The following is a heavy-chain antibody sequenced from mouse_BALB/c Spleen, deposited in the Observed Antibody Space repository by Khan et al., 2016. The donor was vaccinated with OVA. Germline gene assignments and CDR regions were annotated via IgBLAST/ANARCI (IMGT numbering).Heavy chain of an antibody. D-gene: IGHD2-14*01. CDR3: TREGAYYRSDGWFAY. V-gene: IGHV1-4*01. CDR1: GYTFTSYT. J-gene: IGHJ3*01. CDR2: INPSSSYP. Sequence: QVQLQQSGAELARPGASVKMSCKASGYTFTSYTMHWVKQRPGQGLEWIGYINPSSSYPNYNQKFKDKATLTADKSSSTAYMQLSSLTSEDSAVYYVTREGAYYRSDGWFAYWGQGTLVTVSA.